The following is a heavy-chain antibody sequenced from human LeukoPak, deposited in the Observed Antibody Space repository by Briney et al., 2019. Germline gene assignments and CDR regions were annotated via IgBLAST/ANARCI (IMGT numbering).Heavy chain of an antibody. CDR1: GFTFSSYA. J-gene: IGHJ6*02. CDR2: ISYDGSNK. Sequence: GGSLRLSCVASGFTFSSYAMHWVRQAPGKGLEWVAIISYDGSNKYYADSVKGRFTISRDNSKNTLYLQVNSLRTEDTAVYYCARGFGGSYMNYYYGMDVWGQGTTVTVSS. V-gene: IGHV3-30*04. D-gene: IGHD1-26*01. CDR3: ARGFGGSYMNYYYGMDV.